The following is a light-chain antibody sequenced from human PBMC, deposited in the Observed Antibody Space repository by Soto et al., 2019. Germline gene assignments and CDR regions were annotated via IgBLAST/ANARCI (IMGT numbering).Light chain of an antibody. V-gene: IGKV3-20*01. CDR1: QSVRSTY. CDR3: QQFSGSVT. Sequence: EVVLTQSPGTLSLSPGERATLSCRASQSVRSTYLGWYQQKPGQAPRLLIYGASKRQSGVPDRFSGGGSGTDFTITISSLQPEDVAVYYCQQFSGSVTFGGGTKVDIK. J-gene: IGKJ4*01. CDR2: GAS.